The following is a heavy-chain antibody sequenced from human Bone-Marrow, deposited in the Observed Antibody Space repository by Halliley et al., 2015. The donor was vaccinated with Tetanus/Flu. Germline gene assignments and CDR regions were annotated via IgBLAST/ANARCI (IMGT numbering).Heavy chain of an antibody. J-gene: IGHJ3*02. CDR2: ISSDGTII. CDR1: GFSFSSYE. D-gene: IGHD3-16*02. Sequence: SLRLSCVASGFSFSSYEMNWARQAPGKGLEWVSYISSDGTIIDYADSVRGRFTISRDNAKNSLYMQMHSLRAEDTAVYYCTRDGDIGWAFEIWGQGTMVTVSS. CDR3: TRDGDIGWAFEI. V-gene: IGHV3-48*03.